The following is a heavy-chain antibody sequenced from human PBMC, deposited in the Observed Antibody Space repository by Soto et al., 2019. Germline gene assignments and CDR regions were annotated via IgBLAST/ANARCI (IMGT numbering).Heavy chain of an antibody. CDR1: GYTFTNDY. D-gene: IGHD2-15*01. CDR2: INPSSGST. Sequence: VSVKVSCKAVGYTFTNDYMDCVRKAPGQGLEWMGIINPSSGSTSYAQKFQGRVTMTRDTSTSTVYMELSSLRSEDTAVYYCARPYCRGGSCYAYFDYWGQGTLVTVSS. J-gene: IGHJ4*02. CDR3: ARPYCRGGSCYAYFDY. V-gene: IGHV1-46*01.